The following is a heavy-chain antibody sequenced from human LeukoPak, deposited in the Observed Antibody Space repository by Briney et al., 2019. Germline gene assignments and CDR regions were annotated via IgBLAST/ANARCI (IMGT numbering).Heavy chain of an antibody. CDR2: IYYSGST. Sequence: KPSETLSLTCTVSGGSIISYYWSWIRQPPGKGLEWIGYIYYSGSTNYNPSLKSRVTISVDTSKNQFSLKLSSVTAADTAVYYCDAPDTSIGTQTGFSFYIWSQGTMVTVSS. J-gene: IGHJ3*02. D-gene: IGHD5-18*01. V-gene: IGHV4-59*08. CDR3: DAPDTSIGTQTGFSFYI. CDR1: GGSIISYY.